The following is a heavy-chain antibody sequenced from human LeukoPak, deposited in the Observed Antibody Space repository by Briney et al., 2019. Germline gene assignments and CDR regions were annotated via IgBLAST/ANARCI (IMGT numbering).Heavy chain of an antibody. CDR1: GYTLTELS. D-gene: IGHD3-3*01. V-gene: IGHV1-2*02. J-gene: IGHJ4*02. CDR3: ARGFHSYYDFWSGYSAFDY. Sequence: ASVKVSCKVSGYTLTELSMHWVRQAPGQGLEWMGWINPNSGGTNYAQKFQGRVTMTRDMFINTAYMELTRLRSDDTAVYYCARGFHSYYDFWSGYSAFDYWGQGTLVSVSS. CDR2: INPNSGGT.